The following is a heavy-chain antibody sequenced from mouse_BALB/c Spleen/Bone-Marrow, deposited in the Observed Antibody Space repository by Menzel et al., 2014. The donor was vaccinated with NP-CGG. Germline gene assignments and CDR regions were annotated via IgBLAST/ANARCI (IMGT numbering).Heavy chain of an antibody. D-gene: IGHD4-1*01. Sequence: EVQLQESGGGLVKPGGSLKLSCTASGFAFSNCDMSWVRQTPEKRLEWVATITSGGGNTYYPDSVKGRFTISRDNARNTLYLQMSGLRSEDTALYYCARVWDWFAYWGQGTLVTVSA. CDR3: ARVWDWFAY. V-gene: IGHV5-9*02. CDR2: ITSGGGNT. J-gene: IGHJ3*01. CDR1: GFAFSNCD.